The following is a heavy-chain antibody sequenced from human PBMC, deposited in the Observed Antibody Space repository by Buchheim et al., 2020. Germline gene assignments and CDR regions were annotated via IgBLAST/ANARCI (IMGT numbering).Heavy chain of an antibody. D-gene: IGHD3-10*01. J-gene: IGHJ4*02. V-gene: IGHV3-23*01. CDR1: GFTFSSYA. CDR2: ISGSGGST. CDR3: AKHQGAKSSGSYYRPVDY. Sequence: EVQLLESGGGLVQPGGSLRLSCAASGFTFSSYAMSWVRQAPGKGLEWVSAISGSGGSTYYADSVKGRFTISRDNSKNKLYLQMNSLRAEDTAVYYCAKHQGAKSSGSYYRPVDYWGQGTL.